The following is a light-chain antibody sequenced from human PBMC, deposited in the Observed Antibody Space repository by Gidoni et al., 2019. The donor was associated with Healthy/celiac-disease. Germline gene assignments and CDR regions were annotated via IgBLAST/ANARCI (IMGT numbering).Light chain of an antibody. V-gene: IGLV1-40*01. CDR3: QSYDSSLSGVV. CDR1: SSNIGAGYD. J-gene: IGLJ2*01. Sequence: QSVLTQPPSVSAAPGQRVTISCTWSSSNIGAGYDVHWYQQLPGTAPKLLIYGNSNRPSGVPDRFSGSKSGTSASLAITGLQAEDEADYYCQSYDSSLSGVVFGGGTKLTVL. CDR2: GNS.